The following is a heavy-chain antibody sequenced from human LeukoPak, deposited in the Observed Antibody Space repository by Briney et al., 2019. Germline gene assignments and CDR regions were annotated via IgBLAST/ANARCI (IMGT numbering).Heavy chain of an antibody. D-gene: IGHD6-19*01. V-gene: IGHV1-18*01. J-gene: IGHJ4*02. CDR3: ARVGAVAGHRWSDEY. CDR2: VSPYNGNT. CDR1: GYTFTSYG. Sequence: GASVKVSCTAPGYTFTSYGISWVRQAPGQGLEWMGWVSPYNGNTNYAQTLQGRVTITTDTSTSTAYMELRSLRSDDTAVYYCARVGAVAGHRWSDEYWGQGTLVTVSS.